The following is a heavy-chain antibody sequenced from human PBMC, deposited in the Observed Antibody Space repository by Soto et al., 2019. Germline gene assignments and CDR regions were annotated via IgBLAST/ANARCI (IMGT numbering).Heavy chain of an antibody. J-gene: IGHJ4*02. V-gene: IGHV1-69*13. D-gene: IGHD5-12*01. CDR3: ARVAGGGYIGSKYFDY. Sequence: SVKDSCKASGGTFSGYAISWVRQAPGQGLEWMGGIIPIFGTASYAQKFRGRVTITADEYTSTAYMELRSLRSEDTAVYYCARVAGGGYIGSKYFDYWGQGTLVTVSS. CDR1: GGTFSGYA. CDR2: IIPIFGTA.